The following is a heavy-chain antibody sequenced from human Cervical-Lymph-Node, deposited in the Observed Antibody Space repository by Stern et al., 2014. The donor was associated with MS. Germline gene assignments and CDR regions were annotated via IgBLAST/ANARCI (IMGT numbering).Heavy chain of an antibody. D-gene: IGHD3-22*01. V-gene: IGHV1-46*01. CDR1: GYTLTSYY. CDR2: IRPSSGST. CDR3: ARDLMIEVANYYHYGMDV. Sequence: VHLVESGAEVKKPGASVKISCKASGYTLTSYYMHWVRQAPGQGLEWLGIIRPSSGSTSYTQKFQGRLTMTSDTSTGTVYMDLSSLRSEDTAVYYCARDLMIEVANYYHYGMDVWGQGTTVTVSS. J-gene: IGHJ6*02.